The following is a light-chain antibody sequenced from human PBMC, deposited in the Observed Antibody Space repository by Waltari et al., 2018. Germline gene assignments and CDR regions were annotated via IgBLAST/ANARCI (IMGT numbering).Light chain of an antibody. CDR1: RSNIGAGYD. J-gene: IGLJ2*01. CDR2: SNS. Sequence: QSVLTQPPSVSGAPGQRVTISCTGRRSNIGAGYDVHWYQQLPGTVPNPLITSNSNRPSGVPDRFSGSRSDTSASLAITGLQTEDEADYYCQSYDSSLSGSVVFGGGTKLTVL. V-gene: IGLV1-40*01. CDR3: QSYDSSLSGSVV.